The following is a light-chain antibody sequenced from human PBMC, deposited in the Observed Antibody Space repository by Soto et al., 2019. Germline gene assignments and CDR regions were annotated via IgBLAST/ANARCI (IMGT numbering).Light chain of an antibody. CDR2: DAS. CDR3: QQYGSSPPIT. CDR1: QSLYSSY. J-gene: IGKJ5*01. V-gene: IGKV3-20*01. Sequence: DIVLTQSPGTLSLSPGERATLSCRASQSLYSSYLAWYQQKPGQAPRLLIYDASSRATGIPDRFSGSGSGTDFTLTISRLEPEDSAVYYCQQYGSSPPITFGQGTRLEIK.